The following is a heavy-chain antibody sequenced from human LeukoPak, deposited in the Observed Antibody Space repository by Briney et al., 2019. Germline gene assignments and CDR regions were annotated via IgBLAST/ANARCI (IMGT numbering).Heavy chain of an antibody. CDR1: GGSISSYY. D-gene: IGHD6-19*01. J-gene: IGHJ4*02. CDR3: ARLSXSNGWSYFDY. CDR2: IYYDGSS. Sequence: SETLSLTCTVSGGSISSYYWSWIRQPPGKGLEWIGYIYYDGSSNYNPSLKSRVTISVDTSKNQFSLKLSSVTAADTAVYYCARLSXSNGWSYFDYWGQGTLVTVSS. V-gene: IGHV4-59*01.